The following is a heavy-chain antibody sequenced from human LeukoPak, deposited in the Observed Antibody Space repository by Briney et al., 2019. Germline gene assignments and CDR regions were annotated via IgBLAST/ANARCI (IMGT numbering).Heavy chain of an antibody. J-gene: IGHJ4*02. CDR2: INPNSGGT. Sequence: ASVKVSCKASGYTFSDYYMHWVRQAPGKGLEWMGWINPNSGGTKYAQKFQGRVTMTRDTSISTAYMELSRLRSDDTAVYYCARLAVTTLDYWGQGTLVTVSS. CDR3: ARLAVTTLDY. V-gene: IGHV1-2*02. D-gene: IGHD4-17*01. CDR1: GYTFSDYY.